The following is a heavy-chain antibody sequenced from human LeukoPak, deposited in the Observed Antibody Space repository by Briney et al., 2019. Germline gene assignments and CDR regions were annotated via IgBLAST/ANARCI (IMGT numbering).Heavy chain of an antibody. D-gene: IGHD2-8*01. V-gene: IGHV1-18*01. Sequence: ASVTVSCKASGYTFNNFVISWVRQAPGQGLEWVGWISPHTYATRYAEKVQGRVSMTTDTSTTTVYMELRSLTSDDTAVYFCARGQSMYYWGQATPVTVSS. J-gene: IGHJ4*02. CDR2: ISPHTYAT. CDR1: GYTFNNFV. CDR3: ARGQSMYY.